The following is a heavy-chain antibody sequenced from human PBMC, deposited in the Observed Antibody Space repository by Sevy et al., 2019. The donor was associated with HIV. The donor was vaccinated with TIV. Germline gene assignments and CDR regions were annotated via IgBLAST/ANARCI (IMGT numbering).Heavy chain of an antibody. CDR3: AREDVTMVRGVYYYYGMDV. CDR1: GYTFTGYY. J-gene: IGHJ6*02. CDR2: INPNSGGT. D-gene: IGHD3-10*01. Sequence: ASVKVSCKASGYTFTGYYMHWVRQAPGQGLEWMGWINPNSGGTNYAQKFQGRVTMTRDTSMSTAYMELSRLRSDDTAVYYCAREDVTMVRGVYYYYGMDVWGQGTTVTVSS. V-gene: IGHV1-2*02.